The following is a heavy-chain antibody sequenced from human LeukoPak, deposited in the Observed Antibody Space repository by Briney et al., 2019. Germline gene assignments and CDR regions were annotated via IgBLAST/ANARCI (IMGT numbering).Heavy chain of an antibody. V-gene: IGHV6-1*01. J-gene: IGHJ4*02. CDR1: GDIFSSNSAA. CDR2: TYYRSKWYN. D-gene: IGHD6-6*01. CDR3: ARSARRGGYFDY. Sequence: SQTLSLTCALSGDIFSSNSAAWHWIRQSPSRGLEWLGRTYYRSKWYNDYAVSVKSRITINPDTSKNQFSLQLNSVTPEDTAVYYCARSARRGGYFDYWGQGTLVTVSS.